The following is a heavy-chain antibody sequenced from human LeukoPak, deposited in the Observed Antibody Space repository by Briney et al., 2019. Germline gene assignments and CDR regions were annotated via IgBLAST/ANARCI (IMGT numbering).Heavy chain of an antibody. J-gene: IGHJ4*02. CDR1: GFTFSSYA. Sequence: GGSLRLSCAASGFTFSSYAMSWVRQAPGKGLEWVSAISGSGGSTYYADSVKGRFTISRDNSKNTLYLQMNSLRAEDTAVYYCARGMRTDYGGNDFDYWGQGTLVTVSS. V-gene: IGHV3-23*01. D-gene: IGHD4-23*01. CDR3: ARGMRTDYGGNDFDY. CDR2: ISGSGGST.